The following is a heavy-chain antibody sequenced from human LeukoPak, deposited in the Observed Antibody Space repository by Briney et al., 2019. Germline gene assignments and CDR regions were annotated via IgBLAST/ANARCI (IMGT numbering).Heavy chain of an antibody. Sequence: SETLSLTCTVSGYSISSGYYWGWIRQPPGKGLEWIGSIYHSGSTYYNPSLKSRVTISVDTSKNQFSLKLSSVTAADTAVYYCARVPYSGYDSYYFDYWGQGTLVTVSS. D-gene: IGHD5-12*01. CDR1: GYSISSGYY. CDR2: IYHSGST. J-gene: IGHJ4*02. CDR3: ARVPYSGYDSYYFDY. V-gene: IGHV4-38-2*02.